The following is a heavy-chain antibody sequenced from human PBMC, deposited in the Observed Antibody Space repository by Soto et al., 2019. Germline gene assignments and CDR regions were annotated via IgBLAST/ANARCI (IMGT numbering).Heavy chain of an antibody. J-gene: IGHJ4*02. CDR2: ISYDGSNQ. D-gene: IGHD6-13*01. CDR1: GFSFRTYG. CDR3: ARDPYSSSWPTQYYFDY. Sequence: GGSLRLSCAASGFSFRTYGMHWVRQAPGKGLEWVAVISYDGSNQQYTDSVKGRFAISRDNTKNTLHLQMNSLRSEDTAVYYCARDPYSSSWPTQYYFDYWGQGTLVTVSS. V-gene: IGHV3-30*03.